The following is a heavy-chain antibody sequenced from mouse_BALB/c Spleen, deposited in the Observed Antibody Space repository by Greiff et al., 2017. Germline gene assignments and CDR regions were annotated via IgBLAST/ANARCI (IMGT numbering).Heavy chain of an antibody. V-gene: IGHV5-17*02. CDR3: ARAGYWAMDY. Sequence: EVKLVESGGGLVQPGGSRKLSCAASGFTFSSFGMHWVRQAPEKGLEWVAYISSGSSTIYYADTVKGRFTISRDNPKNTLFLQMTSLRSEDTAMYYCARAGYWAMDYWGQGTSVTVSS. J-gene: IGHJ4*01. CDR2: ISSGSSTI. CDR1: GFTFSSFG.